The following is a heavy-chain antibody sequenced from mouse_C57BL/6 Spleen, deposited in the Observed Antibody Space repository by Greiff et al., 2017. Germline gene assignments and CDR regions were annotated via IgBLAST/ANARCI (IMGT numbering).Heavy chain of an antibody. CDR2: IRNKANGYTT. CDR1: GFTFTGYY. D-gene: IGHD4-1*01. V-gene: IGHV7-4*01. Sequence: EVKVVESGGGLVQPGASLRLSCAASGFTFTGYYMSWVCQPPGKAPEWFALIRNKANGYTTEYTASVKGRFTISRDNSQNILYLQMNTLKAEDSSTYYCVKAVFPRTGTFAYWGQGTLVTVSA. J-gene: IGHJ3*01. CDR3: VKAVFPRTGTFAY.